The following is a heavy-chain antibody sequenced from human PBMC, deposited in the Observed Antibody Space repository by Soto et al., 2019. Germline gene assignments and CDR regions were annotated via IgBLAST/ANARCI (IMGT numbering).Heavy chain of an antibody. Sequence: PGGSLRFSCAASGFTFISFWMSWVRQVPGRGLEWVANIKQEGSEKYYVDSVKGRFTISRDNAKNSLYLQMNSLRAEDTAVYYCASSPDSSSWYGYYYYGMDVWGQGTTVTVSS. D-gene: IGHD6-13*01. J-gene: IGHJ6*02. CDR3: ASSPDSSSWYGYYYYGMDV. V-gene: IGHV3-7*03. CDR2: IKQEGSEK. CDR1: GFTFISFW.